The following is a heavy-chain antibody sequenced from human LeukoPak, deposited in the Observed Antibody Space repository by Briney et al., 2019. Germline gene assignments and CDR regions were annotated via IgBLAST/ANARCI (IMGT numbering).Heavy chain of an antibody. D-gene: IGHD2-21*02. Sequence: PSETLSLTCTVSGGSISSGGYYWSWIRQHPGKGLEWIGYIYYSGSTYYNPSLKSRVTISVDTSKNQFSLKLNSVTAADTAVYYCARGSNSPRGTAVIDYWGQGTLVTVSS. J-gene: IGHJ4*02. CDR3: ARGSNSPRGTAVIDY. CDR2: IYYSGST. V-gene: IGHV4-31*03. CDR1: GGSISSGGYY.